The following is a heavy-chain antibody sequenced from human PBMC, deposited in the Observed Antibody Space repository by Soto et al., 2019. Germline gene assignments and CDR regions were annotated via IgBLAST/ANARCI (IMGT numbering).Heavy chain of an antibody. D-gene: IGHD3-10*01. CDR1: GFTFSAYA. CDR3: AKDRVYYYGSGSLWYLDY. J-gene: IGHJ4*02. CDR2: ISGSGDRT. Sequence: EVQLLQSGGDLVQPGGSLRLSCAASGFTFSAYAMSWVRQAPGKGLEWVSAISGSGDRTYYADSVKGRCTISRDSSDNTLYLQMNRLRAEDTAIYYCAKDRVYYYGSGSLWYLDYWGPGTLVIVSS. V-gene: IGHV3-23*01.